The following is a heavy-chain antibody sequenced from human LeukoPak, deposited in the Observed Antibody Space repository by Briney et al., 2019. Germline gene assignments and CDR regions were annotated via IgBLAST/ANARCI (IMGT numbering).Heavy chain of an antibody. J-gene: IGHJ6*04. CDR2: INPSGGST. D-gene: IGHD3-10*01. V-gene: IGHV1-46*01. Sequence: ASVKVSCKASGYTFTSYYMHWVRQAPGEGLEWMGIINPSGGSTSYAQKFQGRVTMTRDTSTSTVYMEVSSLRSEDTAVYYCARDRSGYYGSGSYYSVRYYYGMDVWGKGTTVTVSS. CDR1: GYTFTSYY. CDR3: ARDRSGYYGSGSYYSVRYYYGMDV.